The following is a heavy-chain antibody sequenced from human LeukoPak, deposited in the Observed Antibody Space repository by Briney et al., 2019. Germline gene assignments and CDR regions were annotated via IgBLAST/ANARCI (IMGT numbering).Heavy chain of an antibody. V-gene: IGHV3-7*01. J-gene: IGHJ4*02. D-gene: IGHD2-2*01. CDR1: GFTFSSFW. CDR3: ARDWYHAIDY. CDR2: IRQDGSQK. Sequence: GGSLRLSCAASGFTFSSFWMSWVRQAPGRGLEWVATIRQDGSQKYYLDSVKGRFTISRDNAKNSLYLQMNSLRAEDTAVYYCARDWYHAIDYWGQGTLVTVSS.